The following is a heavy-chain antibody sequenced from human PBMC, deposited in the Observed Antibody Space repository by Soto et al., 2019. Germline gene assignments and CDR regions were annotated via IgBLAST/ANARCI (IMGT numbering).Heavy chain of an antibody. Sequence: EVQLLESGGGLVQPGGSLSLSCAASGFTFINHVMSWVRQAPGKGPEWVSSITSRGDNTYYAGSVRGRFTISRDNSKSTLYLQMNSLRAEDPAVYYCGNGLENQYNYEYWGQGTLVTVSS. CDR3: GNGLENQYNYEY. V-gene: IGHV3-23*01. CDR1: GFTFINHV. J-gene: IGHJ4*02. CDR2: ITSRGDNT. D-gene: IGHD3-3*01.